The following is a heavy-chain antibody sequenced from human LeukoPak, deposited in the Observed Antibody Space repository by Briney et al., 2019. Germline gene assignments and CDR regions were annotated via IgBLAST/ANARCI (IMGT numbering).Heavy chain of an antibody. CDR2: IYPRDSDT. CDR1: GYSFTSYW. V-gene: IGHV5-51*01. J-gene: IGHJ4*02. Sequence: GESLKISCKASGYSFTSYWIGWVRQMPGKGLEWMGIIYPRDSDTRDSPSLQGQVSISVDKSISTAYLQWSSLKASDSAIYYCARGGGTYPFDYWGQGTPVTVSS. D-gene: IGHD1-26*01. CDR3: ARGGGTYPFDY.